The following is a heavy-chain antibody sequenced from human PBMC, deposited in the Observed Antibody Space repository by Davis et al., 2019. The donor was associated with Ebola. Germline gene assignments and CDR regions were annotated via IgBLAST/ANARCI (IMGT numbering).Heavy chain of an antibody. CDR2: ISAYNGNT. V-gene: IGHV1-18*04. D-gene: IGHD5-24*01. J-gene: IGHJ4*02. CDR1: GYTFNSYG. CDR3: ARWGMATIFNDY. Sequence: ASVKVSCKASGYTFNSYGIAWVRQAPGQGLEWMGWISAYNGNTNYAQKLQGRVTMTTDTSTSTAYMELRRLRSDDTAVYYCARWGMATIFNDYWGQGTLVTVSS.